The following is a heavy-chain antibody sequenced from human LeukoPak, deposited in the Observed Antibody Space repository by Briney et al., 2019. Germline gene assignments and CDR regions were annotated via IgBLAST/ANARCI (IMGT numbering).Heavy chain of an antibody. J-gene: IGHJ4*02. CDR2: IKQDGSEK. V-gene: IGHV3-7*01. Sequence: GGSLRLSCAASGFTFSSYWMSWVRQAPGKGLEWVANIKQDGSEKYYVDSVKGRFTISRDNAKNSLYLQMNSLRAEDTAVYYCARDTISVRRYCSSTSCYTFDYWGQGTLVTVSS. CDR1: GFTFSSYW. CDR3: ARDTISVRRYCSSTSCYTFDY. D-gene: IGHD2-2*02.